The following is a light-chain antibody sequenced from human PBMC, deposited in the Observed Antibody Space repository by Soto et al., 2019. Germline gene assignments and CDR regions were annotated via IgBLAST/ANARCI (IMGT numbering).Light chain of an antibody. CDR2: DVS. V-gene: IGLV2-11*01. J-gene: IGLJ1*01. CDR3: CSYAGSYTSYV. CDR1: SSDVGGYNY. Sequence: QSALTQPRSVSGSPGQSVTISCTGTSSDVGGYNYVSWYQQHPGKAPKLMIYDVSKRPSGVPDRFSGSKSGNTASLTFSGLQAEDEADYYCCSYAGSYTSYVFGTGTKLTVL.